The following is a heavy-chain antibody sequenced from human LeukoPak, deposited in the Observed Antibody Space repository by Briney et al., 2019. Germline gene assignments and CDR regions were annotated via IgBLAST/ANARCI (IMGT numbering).Heavy chain of an antibody. CDR1: GGSISSGGYY. CDR3: ARATVDFWSGYYYYYGMDV. J-gene: IGHJ6*02. CDR2: ISYSGST. D-gene: IGHD3-3*01. V-gene: IGHV4-31*03. Sequence: SETLSLTCTVSGGSISSGGYYWSWIRQHPGKGLEWIGYISYSGSTYYNPSLRSRVTISVDTSKNQFSLKLSSVTAADTAVYYCARATVDFWSGYYYYYGMDVWGQGTTVTVSS.